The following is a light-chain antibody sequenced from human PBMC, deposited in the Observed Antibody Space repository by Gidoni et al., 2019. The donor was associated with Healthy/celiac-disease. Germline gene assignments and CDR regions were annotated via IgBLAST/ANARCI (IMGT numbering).Light chain of an antibody. CDR3: QSADSSGTDV. V-gene: IGLV3-25*02. Sequence: SSQLPQPPSVSVYPGQTARITCSGDAFPKQYAYWYQQKPGQAPVLVIYKALERPSGIPERFSGSSSGTTVTLTISVVPAEDDADYYCQSADSSGTDVFGTGTKVTVL. J-gene: IGLJ1*01. CDR1: AFPKQY. CDR2: KAL.